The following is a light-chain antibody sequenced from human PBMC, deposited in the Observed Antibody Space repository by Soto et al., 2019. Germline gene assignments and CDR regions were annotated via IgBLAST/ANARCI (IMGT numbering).Light chain of an antibody. Sequence: EIVLTQSPGTLSVSPGERATLSCRASQSVSGMFLTWYQHKGGQAPRLLIYGASTRATGIPDRFSGSGSGTDFTLTISRLEPEDFAVYYCQHNDSSPTWTCGQGTKVDIK. CDR1: QSVSGMF. J-gene: IGKJ1*01. CDR3: QHNDSSPTWT. V-gene: IGKV3-20*01. CDR2: GAS.